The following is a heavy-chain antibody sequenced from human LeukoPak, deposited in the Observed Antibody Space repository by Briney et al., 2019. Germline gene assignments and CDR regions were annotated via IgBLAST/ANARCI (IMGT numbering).Heavy chain of an antibody. J-gene: IGHJ4*02. CDR2: MNPNSGNT. D-gene: IGHD6-19*01. V-gene: IGHV1-8*01. Sequence: GASVKVSFKASVYTFTSYDINWVRQATGQGLEWMGWMNPNSGNTGSAQKFQGRLTMTRNTSISTAYMELSSLRSEDTAVYYCARRSQAGGTGIGYWGQGTLVTVSS. CDR1: VYTFTSYD. CDR3: ARRSQAGGTGIGY.